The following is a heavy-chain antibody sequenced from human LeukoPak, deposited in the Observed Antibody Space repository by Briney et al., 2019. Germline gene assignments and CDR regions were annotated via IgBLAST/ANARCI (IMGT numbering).Heavy chain of an antibody. CDR2: IYPDDSDT. J-gene: IGHJ4*02. CDR1: GYSFTNYW. Sequence: PGESLKISCQGFGYSFTNYWIGWVRPMPGKGLEWMGIIYPDDSDTRYSPSFQGQVTISADKSISTAYLQWSSLKASDTAMYYCARPANPNYSSAYYYVAYWGQGTLVTVSS. CDR3: ARPANPNYSSAYYYVAY. V-gene: IGHV5-51*01. D-gene: IGHD3-22*01.